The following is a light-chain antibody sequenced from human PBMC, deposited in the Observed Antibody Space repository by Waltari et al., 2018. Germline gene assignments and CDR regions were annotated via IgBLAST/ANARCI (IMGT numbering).Light chain of an antibody. CDR2: WAA. J-gene: IGKJ4*01. Sequence: DIVMTQSPDSLAVSLGERATINCKSSQSLLSSSNNKNYLGWYQQKPRQPPKLLVYWAATRISGVPDRFSGSVSGAVFTLTISSLHSEDVAVYYCQQYYSSPLTFGGGTKVGIK. CDR1: QSLLSSSNNKNY. CDR3: QQYYSSPLT. V-gene: IGKV4-1*01.